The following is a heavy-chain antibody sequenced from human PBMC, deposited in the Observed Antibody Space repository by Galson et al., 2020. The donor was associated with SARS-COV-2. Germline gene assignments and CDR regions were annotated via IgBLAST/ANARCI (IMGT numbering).Heavy chain of an antibody. CDR3: VEDGHKI. J-gene: IGHJ3*02. V-gene: IGHV1-2*02. CDR2: INPDSGGT. Sequence: ASVKVSCQASGNTFTGYHVHWVRQAPGPGLEWMGWINPDSGGTNYAQKVQGRVTMTIDTSISTAYMELSRLTSDDTAMFDCVEDGHKIWGQGTLVTVSS. CDR1: GNTFTGYH.